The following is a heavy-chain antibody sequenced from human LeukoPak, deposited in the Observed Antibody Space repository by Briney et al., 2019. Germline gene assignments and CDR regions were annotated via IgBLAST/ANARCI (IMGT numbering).Heavy chain of an antibody. J-gene: IGHJ4*02. Sequence: SVKVSFKASGGTFSSYAISWVRQAPGQGLEWMGGIIPIFGTANYAQKFQGSVTITADESTSTAYMELSSLRSEDTAVYYCARDQGRGYSCGYDYWGQGTLVTVSS. V-gene: IGHV1-69*13. CDR3: ARDQGRGYSCGYDY. CDR2: IIPIFGTA. CDR1: GGTFSSYA. D-gene: IGHD5-18*01.